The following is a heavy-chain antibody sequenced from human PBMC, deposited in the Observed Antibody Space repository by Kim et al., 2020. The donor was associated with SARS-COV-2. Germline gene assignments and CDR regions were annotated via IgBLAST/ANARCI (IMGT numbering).Heavy chain of an antibody. CDR1: GYSFTSYW. V-gene: IGHV5-10-1*01. Sequence: GESLKISCKGSGYSFTSYWISWVRQMPGKGLEWMGRIDPSDSYTNYSPSFQGHVTISADKSISTAYLQWSSLKASDTAMYYCARPPRRLMVRGVTDYYGMDVWGQGTTVTVSS. D-gene: IGHD3-10*01. CDR3: ARPPRRLMVRGVTDYYGMDV. J-gene: IGHJ6*02. CDR2: IDPSDSYT.